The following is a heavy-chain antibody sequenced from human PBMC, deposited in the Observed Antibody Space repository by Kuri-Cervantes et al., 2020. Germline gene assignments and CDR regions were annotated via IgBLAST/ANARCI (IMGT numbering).Heavy chain of an antibody. Sequence: GESLKISCAASGFTFSSYWMHWVRQAPGKGLVWVSRINSDGSSTSYADSVKGRFTISRDNAKNTLYLQMNSLRAEDTAVYYCARWSGEFIDYWGQGTLVTVSS. CDR3: ARWSGEFIDY. CDR2: INSDGSST. CDR1: GFTFSSYW. J-gene: IGHJ4*02. V-gene: IGHV3-74*01. D-gene: IGHD3-10*01.